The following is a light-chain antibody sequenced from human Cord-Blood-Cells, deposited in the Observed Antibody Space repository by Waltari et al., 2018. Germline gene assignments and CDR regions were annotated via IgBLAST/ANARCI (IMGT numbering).Light chain of an antibody. J-gene: IGLJ3*02. CDR3: SSYTSSSTWV. CDR2: DVS. Sequence: QSALTQPASVSGSPGQSITISCTGTSSDVGGYNYVSWYQQHPGKAPNLMFDDVSKRPSGVSNRCSGSKSGNTASLTISGLQAEDEADYYCSSYTSSSTWVFGGGTKLTVL. V-gene: IGLV2-14*01. CDR1: SSDVGGYNY.